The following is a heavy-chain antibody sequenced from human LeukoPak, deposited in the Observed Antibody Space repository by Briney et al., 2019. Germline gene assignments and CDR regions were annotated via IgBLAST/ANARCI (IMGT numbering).Heavy chain of an antibody. CDR3: ATGRSTLDY. Sequence: GGSLRLSCVASGFTFSGYWMNWVRQGPGKGLMWVSRIYTDDSGTSYAASVKGRFTISRDNAKNTLYLQMASLRGDDTAVYYCATGRSTLDYWGQGTLVSVSS. CDR2: IYTDDSGT. CDR1: GFTFSGYW. D-gene: IGHD2-2*01. V-gene: IGHV3-74*01. J-gene: IGHJ4*02.